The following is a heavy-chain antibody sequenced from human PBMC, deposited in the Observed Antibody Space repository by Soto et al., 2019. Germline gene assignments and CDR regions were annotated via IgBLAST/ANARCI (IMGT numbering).Heavy chain of an antibody. J-gene: IGHJ4*02. D-gene: IGHD3-10*01. V-gene: IGHV4-34*01. CDR2: INHSGST. Sequence: SETQSLTCAVYGGSFSGYYWSWIRQPPGKGLEWIGEINHSGSTNYNPSLKSRVTISVDTSKNQFSLKLSSVTAADTAVYYCARERVATVRGKFADYWGQGTLVTVSS. CDR1: GGSFSGYY. CDR3: ARERVATVRGKFADY.